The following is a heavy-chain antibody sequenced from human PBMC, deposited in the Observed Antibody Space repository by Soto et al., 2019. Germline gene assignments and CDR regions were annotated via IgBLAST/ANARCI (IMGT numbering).Heavy chain of an antibody. CDR3: ARVRRYYDILTGYYPSYYFDY. D-gene: IGHD3-9*01. V-gene: IGHV4-59*01. Sequence: SETLSLTCTVSGGSISSYYWSWIRQPPGKGLEWIGYIYYSGSTNYNPSLKSRVTISVDTSKNQFSLKLSSVTAADTAVYYCARVRRYYDILTGYYPSYYFDYWGQGTLVTVSS. CDR1: GGSISSYY. CDR2: IYYSGST. J-gene: IGHJ4*02.